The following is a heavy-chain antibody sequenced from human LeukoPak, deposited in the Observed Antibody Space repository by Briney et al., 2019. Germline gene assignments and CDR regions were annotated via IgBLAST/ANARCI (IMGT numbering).Heavy chain of an antibody. J-gene: IGHJ4*02. Sequence: PGRSLRLSCAASGFTFSSYGMHWVRQAPGRGLEWVALILYDGSNKYYADSVKGRFTISRDNSKNTLDLQMNSLRAEDTAVYYCARGHGSSGWPFDYWGQGTLVIVSS. V-gene: IGHV3-33*01. CDR1: GFTFSSYG. CDR3: ARGHGSSGWPFDY. CDR2: ILYDGSNK. D-gene: IGHD6-19*01.